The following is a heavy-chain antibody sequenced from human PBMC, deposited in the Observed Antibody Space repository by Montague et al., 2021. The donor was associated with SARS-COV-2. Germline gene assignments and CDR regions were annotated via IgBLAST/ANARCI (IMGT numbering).Heavy chain of an antibody. CDR3: ARGMAPEGRWFDS. V-gene: IGHV4-4*07. CDR2: IFVGAST. Sequence: SETLSLTCSVSGGSISGYYWIWVRQAAGKRLEWIGRIFVGASTDYNPSLMSRFSLSGDKSKNQFSLKVTSVTAADTAIYYCARGMAPEGRWFDSWGHGMLVTVSS. J-gene: IGHJ5*01. D-gene: IGHD2-2*01. CDR1: GGSISGYY.